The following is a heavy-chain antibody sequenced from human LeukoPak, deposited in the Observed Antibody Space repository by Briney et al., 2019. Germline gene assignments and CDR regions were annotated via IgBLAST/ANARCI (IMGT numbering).Heavy chain of an antibody. CDR2: IIPIFGTA. CDR1: GYTFTSYY. V-gene: IGHV1-69*13. Sequence: SVKVSCKASGYTFTSYYMHWVRQAPGQGLEWMGGIIPIFGTANYAQKFQGRVTITADESTSTAYMELSSLRSEDTAVYYCARGLEYYGDYVFDYWGQGTLVTVSS. D-gene: IGHD4-17*01. CDR3: ARGLEYYGDYVFDY. J-gene: IGHJ4*02.